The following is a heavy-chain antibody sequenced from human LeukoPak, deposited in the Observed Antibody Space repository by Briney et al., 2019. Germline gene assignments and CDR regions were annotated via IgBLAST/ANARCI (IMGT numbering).Heavy chain of an antibody. CDR1: GFTVSSNY. J-gene: IGHJ3*02. CDR2: TSGSGGST. V-gene: IGHV3-23*01. CDR3: AKDAFDI. Sequence: GGSLRLSCAASGFTVSSNYMNWVRQAPGKGLERVSATSGSGGSTYYADSVKGRFTISRDNSKNTLYLQMNSLRVEDTAVYYCAKDAFDIWGQGTMVTVSS.